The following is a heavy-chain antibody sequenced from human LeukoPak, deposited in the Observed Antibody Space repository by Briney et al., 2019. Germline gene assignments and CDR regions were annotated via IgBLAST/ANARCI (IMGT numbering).Heavy chain of an antibody. Sequence: SETLSLTCAVSGYSISSGYDWGWIRQPPGKGLEWMGSIYHSGSTYYNPSLKSRVTISVDTSKYQFSLKLSSVTAADTAVYYCARDVSLYCSSATCFHDAFDIWGQGTMVTVSS. J-gene: IGHJ3*02. CDR2: IYHSGST. D-gene: IGHD2-2*01. CDR1: GYSISSGYD. V-gene: IGHV4-38-2*02. CDR3: ARDVSLYCSSATCFHDAFDI.